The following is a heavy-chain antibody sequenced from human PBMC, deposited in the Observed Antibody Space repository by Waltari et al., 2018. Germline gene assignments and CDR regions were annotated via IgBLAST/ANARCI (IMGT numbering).Heavy chain of an antibody. CDR1: GYNFTSYC. V-gene: IGHV1-46*01. D-gene: IGHD3-9*01. CDR2: INTSGGST. CDR3: ARAAYRVRYFDRDSGDY. J-gene: IGHJ4*02. Sequence: VQLVQAGGGVEKAGASVKVSWRASGYNFTSYCMHLVRQAPGQGLEWMGIINTSGGSTSYAQKFQGRVTITSDTSTSTVYMELSSRRSEDTVVYYCARAAYRVRYFDRDSGDYWRQGTLVTVSS.